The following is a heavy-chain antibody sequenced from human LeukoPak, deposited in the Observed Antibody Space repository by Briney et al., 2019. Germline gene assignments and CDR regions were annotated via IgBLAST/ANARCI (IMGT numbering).Heavy chain of an antibody. J-gene: IGHJ5*02. CDR2: IYYSGST. V-gene: IGHV4-59*01. D-gene: IGHD4-17*01. CDR1: GGSISSYY. CDR3: ARARRLRHYPARWFDP. Sequence: PSETLSLTCTVSGGSISSYYWSWIRQPPGKGLEWIGYIYYSGSTNYNPSLKSRVTISVDTSKNQLSLKLSSVTAADTAVYYCARARRLRHYPARWFDPWGQGTLVTVSS.